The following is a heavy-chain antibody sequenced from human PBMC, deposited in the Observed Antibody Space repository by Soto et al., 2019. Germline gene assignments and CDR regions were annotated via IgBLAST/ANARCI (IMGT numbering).Heavy chain of an antibody. Sequence: QVQLVQSGAEVKKPGASVKVSCKASGYTFTSYAISWVRQAPGQGLEWMGWINAYNGNTNYAQKLQGRVTTTTDTTTSTAYIELRSLRSDDTAVYCSARDSPPNHLWGQGTLVTVSS. J-gene: IGHJ5*02. CDR3: ARDSPPNHL. CDR1: GYTFTSYA. V-gene: IGHV1-18*01. CDR2: INAYNGNT.